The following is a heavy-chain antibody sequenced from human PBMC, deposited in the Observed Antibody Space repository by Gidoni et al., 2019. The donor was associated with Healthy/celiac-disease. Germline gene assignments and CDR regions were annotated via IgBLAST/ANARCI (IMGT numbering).Heavy chain of an antibody. CDR1: GGSFSGYY. Sequence: QVQLQQWGAGLLKPSDTLSLTFAVHGGSFSGYYWSWIRQPPGKGLEWIGEINHSGSTNYNPSLKSRVTISVDTSKNQFSLKLSSVTAADTAVYYCARGGEQPNFDYWGQGTLVTVSS. CDR3: ARGGEQPNFDY. CDR2: INHSGST. D-gene: IGHD3-10*01. V-gene: IGHV4-34*01. J-gene: IGHJ4*02.